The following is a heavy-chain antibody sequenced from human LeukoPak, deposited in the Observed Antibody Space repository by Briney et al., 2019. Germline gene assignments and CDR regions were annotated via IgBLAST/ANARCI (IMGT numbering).Heavy chain of an antibody. Sequence: SVKVSFKASGGTFSSYAISWVRQAPGQGLEWMGGTIPIFGTANYGQKFQRRVTIPADESTSTAYMELSSLRSEDTAVYYCAVWFGELGYFDYWGQRTLVTVSS. D-gene: IGHD3-10*01. CDR2: TIPIFGTA. CDR1: GGTFSSYA. J-gene: IGHJ4*02. CDR3: AVWFGELGYFDY. V-gene: IGHV1-69*01.